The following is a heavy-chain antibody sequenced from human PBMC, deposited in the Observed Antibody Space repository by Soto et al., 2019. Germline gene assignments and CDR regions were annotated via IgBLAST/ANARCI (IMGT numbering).Heavy chain of an antibody. CDR2: IIPTVGTT. Sequence: QVQLEQSGAEVKKPGSSVKVSCKPSGGNFVIYAITWVRQAPGQGLRWVGGIIPTVGTTHYAQKFEGRVSITADESTGTVYMELSRLTSDDTAIYYCTRDVGEPFYNYDMDVWGQGTTVTVSS. D-gene: IGHD2-15*01. J-gene: IGHJ6*02. CDR1: GGNFVIYA. CDR3: TRDVGEPFYNYDMDV. V-gene: IGHV1-69*01.